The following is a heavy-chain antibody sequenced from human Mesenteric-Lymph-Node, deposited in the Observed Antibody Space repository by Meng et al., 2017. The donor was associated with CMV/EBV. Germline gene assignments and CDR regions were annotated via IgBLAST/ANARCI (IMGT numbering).Heavy chain of an antibody. CDR3: ARAFIAAAVPVGY. CDR1: GFTFSSYW. J-gene: IGHJ4*02. Sequence: GESLKISCAASGFTFSSYWMHWVRQAPGKGLVWVSRINSDGSDTSYADSVKGRFTISRDNAKNTLYLQMSSLRAEDTGLYYCARAFIAAAVPVGYWGQGTLVTVSS. CDR2: INSDGSDT. V-gene: IGHV3-74*01. D-gene: IGHD6-13*01.